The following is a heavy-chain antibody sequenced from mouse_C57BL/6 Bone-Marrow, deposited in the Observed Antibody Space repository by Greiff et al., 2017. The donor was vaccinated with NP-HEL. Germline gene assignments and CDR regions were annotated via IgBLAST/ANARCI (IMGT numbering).Heavy chain of an antibody. CDR1: GYTFTSYT. CDR3: ARRRDYYGSSSGAMDY. J-gene: IGHJ4*01. CDR2: INPSSGYT. Sequence: VQLQQSGAELARPGASVKMSCKASGYTFTSYTMHWVKQRPGQGLEWIGYINPSSGYTKYNQKFKDKATLTADKSSSTAYMQLSSLTSEDSAVYYCARRRDYYGSSSGAMDYWGQGTSDTVSS. V-gene: IGHV1-4*01. D-gene: IGHD1-1*01.